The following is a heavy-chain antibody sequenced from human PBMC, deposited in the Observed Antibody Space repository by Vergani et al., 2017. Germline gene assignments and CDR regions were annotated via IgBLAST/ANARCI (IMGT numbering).Heavy chain of an antibody. CDR2: ISGSGGST. J-gene: IGHJ3*02. D-gene: IGHD3-22*01. CDR3: ARHSYYCDSSGYPARIWFGHAFDI. CDR1: GFTFSSYA. V-gene: IGHV3-23*01. Sequence: EVQLLESGGGLVQPGGSLRLSCAASGFTFSSYAMSWVRQAPGKGLEWVSAISGSGGSTYYADSVKGRFTISRDNSKNTLYLPMNSLRAEDTAVYYCARHSYYCDSSGYPARIWFGHAFDIWGQGTMVTVSS.